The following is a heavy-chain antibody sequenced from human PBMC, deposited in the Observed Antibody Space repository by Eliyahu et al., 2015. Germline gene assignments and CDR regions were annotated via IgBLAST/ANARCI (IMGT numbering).Heavy chain of an antibody. CDR1: GFTFDDYA. CDR3: AKDSGYDIPGRVVDP. D-gene: IGHD3-9*01. CDR2: ISWNSGSI. Sequence: EVQLVESGGGLVQPGRSLRLSCAASGFTFDDYAMHWVRQAPGKGLEWVSGISWNSGSIGYADSVKGRFTISRDNAKNSLYLQMNSLRAEDTALYYCAKDSGYDIPGRVVDPWGQGTLVTVSS. J-gene: IGHJ5*02. V-gene: IGHV3-9*01.